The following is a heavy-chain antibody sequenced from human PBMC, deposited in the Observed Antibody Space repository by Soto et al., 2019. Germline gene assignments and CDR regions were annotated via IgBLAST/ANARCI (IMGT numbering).Heavy chain of an antibody. J-gene: IGHJ4*02. CDR3: AREAVQVAGNSGFDY. D-gene: IGHD6-19*01. CDR1: GDSVSSNSAA. CDR2: TYYRSKWYN. Sequence: SQTLSLTCAISGDSVSSNSAAWNWIRQSPSRGLGWLGRTYYRSKWYNDYAVSVKSRITINPDTSKNQFSLQLNSVTPEDTAVYYCAREAVQVAGNSGFDYWGQGALVTVSS. V-gene: IGHV6-1*01.